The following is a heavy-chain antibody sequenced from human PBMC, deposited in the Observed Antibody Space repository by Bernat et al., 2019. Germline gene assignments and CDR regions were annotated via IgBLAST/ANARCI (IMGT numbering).Heavy chain of an antibody. CDR3: ARGVRGDNGFDI. J-gene: IGHJ3*02. Sequence: EVQLVESGGGLVQPGGSLRLSCAASGFTFSSYWMHWVRQAPGKGLEWVGNIKQDGSEKYYVDSVKGRFTISRDNAKNSLYLQMDSLRAGDTAVYFCARGVRGDNGFDIWGQGTTVIVSS. D-gene: IGHD4-17*01. CDR2: IKQDGSEK. CDR1: GFTFSSYW. V-gene: IGHV3-7*03.